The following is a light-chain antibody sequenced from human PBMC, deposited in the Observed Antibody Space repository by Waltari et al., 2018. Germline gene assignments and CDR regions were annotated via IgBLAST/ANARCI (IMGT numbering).Light chain of an antibody. J-gene: IGKJ1*01. CDR2: LGS. Sequence: DIVMTQYPLSLPVTPGEPASISFRSSQSLLHSNGYNYLDWYLQKPGQSPQLLIYLGSNRASGVPDRFSGSGSGTDFTLKISRVEAEDVGVYYCMQALQTPWTFGQGTKVEIK. V-gene: IGKV2-28*01. CDR1: QSLLHSNGYNY. CDR3: MQALQTPWT.